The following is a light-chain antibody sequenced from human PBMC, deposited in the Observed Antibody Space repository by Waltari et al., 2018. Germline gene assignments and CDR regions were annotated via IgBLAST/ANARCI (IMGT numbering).Light chain of an antibody. V-gene: IGKV3-20*01. CDR3: QNHERLPAT. CDR1: QSIGRD. Sequence: SCRARQSIGRDLVWYQQRPGQAPRLLIYAASTRATGIPDRFSGSGSGTDFTLTISRLEPEDFAVYYCQNHERLPATFGQGTKVEIK. J-gene: IGKJ1*01. CDR2: AAS.